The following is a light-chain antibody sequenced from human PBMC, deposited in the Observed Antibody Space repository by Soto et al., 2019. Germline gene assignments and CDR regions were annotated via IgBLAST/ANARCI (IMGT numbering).Light chain of an antibody. CDR1: SSNIGNDY. Sequence: QSVLTQAPSVSAAPGQKVTVSCSGSSSNIGNDYVSWYQQFPGTAPKLLIYENSKRPSGIPDRFSASKSGTSATLDITGLQTGDEADYYCGTWDSGLNLWVFGGGTKVTVL. V-gene: IGLV1-51*02. CDR3: GTWDSGLNLWV. J-gene: IGLJ3*02. CDR2: ENS.